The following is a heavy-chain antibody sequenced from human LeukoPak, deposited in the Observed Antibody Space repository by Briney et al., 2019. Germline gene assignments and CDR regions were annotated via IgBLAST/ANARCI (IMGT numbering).Heavy chain of an antibody. CDR3: VRGRFLEWLVAFDI. J-gene: IGHJ3*02. Sequence: PGGSLRLSCSASGFTFSSYAMHWVRQAPGKGLEYVSAISSNGASTYYADSVKGRFTISRHNSKNTLYLQMRAEDTAVYYCVRGRFLEWLVAFDIWGQGTMVTVSS. D-gene: IGHD3-3*01. CDR2: ISSNGAST. CDR1: GFTFSSYA. V-gene: IGHV3-64D*09.